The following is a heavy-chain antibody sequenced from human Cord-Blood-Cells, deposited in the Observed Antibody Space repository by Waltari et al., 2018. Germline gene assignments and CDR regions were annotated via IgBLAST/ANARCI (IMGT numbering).Heavy chain of an antibody. Sequence: QLQLGPSAAEPNKPASSARVSSKAPGGASSAYALRGVRQAPAQGLEWMGGTIPSFGTANYAQKCQGRVTMTADESTSTAYMELSSLRSEDTAVYYCARVPKVAVGVYYYYGMDVWGQGTTVTVSS. V-gene: IGHV1-69*12. CDR1: GGASSAYA. CDR2: TIPSFGTA. D-gene: IGHD6-19*01. J-gene: IGHJ6*02. CDR3: ARVPKVAVGVYYYYGMDV.